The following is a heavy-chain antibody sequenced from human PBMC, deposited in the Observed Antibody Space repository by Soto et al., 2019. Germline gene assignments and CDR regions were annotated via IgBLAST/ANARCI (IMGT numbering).Heavy chain of an antibody. CDR1: GGSISSGDYY. J-gene: IGHJ6*02. V-gene: IGHV4-30-4*01. CDR3: ARDPYSSSWYVRSYYYYGMDV. CDR2: IYYSGST. D-gene: IGHD6-13*01. Sequence: QVQLQESGPGLVKPSQTLSLTCTVSGGSISSGDYYWSWIRQPPGKGLEWIGYIYYSGSTYYNPSLKSRVTISVDTSKNQFSLKLSSVTAADTAVYYCARDPYSSSWYVRSYYYYGMDVWGQGTTVTVSS.